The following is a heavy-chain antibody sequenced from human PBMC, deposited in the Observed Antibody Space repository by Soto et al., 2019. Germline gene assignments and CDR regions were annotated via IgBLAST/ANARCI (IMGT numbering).Heavy chain of an antibody. CDR3: ARDRGSGLRDFDY. CDR1: GFTFKNFA. Sequence: WGSLRLSCSASGFTFKNFAMHWGRQAPGKGLEWVAVISYAGTNKYYADSVKGRFTMSRDDSENTVYLQMNSLRVEDTAVYFCARDRGSGLRDFDYWGQGTLVTVSS. CDR2: ISYAGTNK. V-gene: IGHV3-30-3*01. D-gene: IGHD6-19*01. J-gene: IGHJ4*02.